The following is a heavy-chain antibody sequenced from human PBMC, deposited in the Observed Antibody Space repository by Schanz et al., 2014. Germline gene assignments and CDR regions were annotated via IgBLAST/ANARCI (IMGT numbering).Heavy chain of an antibody. Sequence: EVKMLESGGGLVKPGGSLRLSCAASGFNFSSYSLNWVRQAPGKGLEWVSSISYGTSYIYYAESVKGRFTISRDNFKGALYLQMSSLRAEDTAVYYCAKGPYYYYYMDVWGNGTTVTVSS. CDR2: ISYGTSYI. J-gene: IGHJ6*03. CDR1: GFNFSSYS. V-gene: IGHV3-21*01. CDR3: AKGPYYYYYMDV.